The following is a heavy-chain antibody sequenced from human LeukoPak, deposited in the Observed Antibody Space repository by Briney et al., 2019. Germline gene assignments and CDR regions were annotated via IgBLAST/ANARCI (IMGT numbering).Heavy chain of an antibody. CDR2: ISGDGGST. D-gene: IGHD3-22*01. Sequence: GGSLRLSCAASGFTFDDYAMHWVRHAPGKGLEWVSPISGDGGSTYYADSVKGRFTISRDNSKNSLYLQMNSLRTEDTALYYCAKDTGGYFIEIDYWGQGTLVTVSS. CDR1: GFTFDDYA. J-gene: IGHJ4*02. CDR3: AKDTGGYFIEIDY. V-gene: IGHV3-43*02.